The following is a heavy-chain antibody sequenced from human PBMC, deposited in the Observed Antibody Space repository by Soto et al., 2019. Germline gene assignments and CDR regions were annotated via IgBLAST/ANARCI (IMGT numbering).Heavy chain of an antibody. Sequence: QVQLVQSGAEVKKPGSSVKVSCKASGGTFSSYAISWVRQAPGQGLEWMGGIIPIFGTANYAQKFQGRVTINADKSTSTAYMELSSLRSEDTAVYYCARVGASGSYSDWIDYWGQGTLVTVSS. J-gene: IGHJ4*02. CDR3: ARVGASGSYSDWIDY. D-gene: IGHD1-26*01. CDR1: GGTFSSYA. V-gene: IGHV1-69*06. CDR2: IIPIFGTA.